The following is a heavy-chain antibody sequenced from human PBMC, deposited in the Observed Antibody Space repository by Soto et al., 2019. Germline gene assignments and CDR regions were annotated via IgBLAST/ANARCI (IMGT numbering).Heavy chain of an antibody. V-gene: IGHV1-2*04. J-gene: IGHJ1*01. CDR2: INPNSGGP. D-gene: IGHD5-18*01. CDR3: ARGLDTAMGVDFQH. CDR1: GYTFTGYY. Sequence: QVQLVQSGAEVKKPGASVKVSCKASGYTFTGYYMHWVRQAPGQGLEWMGWINPNSGGPNYAQKCQGWVTMTRDTSISTPYMELSRLGSDDTAVYYCARGLDTAMGVDFQHWGQGTLVTVSS.